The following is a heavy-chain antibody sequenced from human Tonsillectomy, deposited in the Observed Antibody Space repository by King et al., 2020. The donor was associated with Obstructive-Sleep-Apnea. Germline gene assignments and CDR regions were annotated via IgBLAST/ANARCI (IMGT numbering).Heavy chain of an antibody. CDR1: GGSITNYY. Sequence: QLQESAPGLVKPSETLSLTCTASGGSITNYYWSWIRQPPGKGLEWIGYISYTGSTNYNPSLKSRVTMSVDTSKNQFSLKLTSVTAADTAVYYCARSRGSGSYFDYWGQGTLVTASS. V-gene: IGHV4-59*08. D-gene: IGHD3-10*01. CDR2: ISYTGST. J-gene: IGHJ4*02. CDR3: ARSRGSGSYFDY.